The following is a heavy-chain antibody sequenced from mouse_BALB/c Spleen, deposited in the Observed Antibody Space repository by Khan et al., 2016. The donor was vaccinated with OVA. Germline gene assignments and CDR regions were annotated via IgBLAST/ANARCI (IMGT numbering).Heavy chain of an antibody. V-gene: IGHV2-3*01. J-gene: IGHJ4*01. CDR1: GFSLTTYG. Sequence: QVQLKESGPGLVAPSQSLSITCTVSGFSLTTYGVSWVRQPPGKGLEWLGVIWGDGSTTYHSALISRLTISKDNSKSQVFLKLNKLQTEHTGTNYCAKQNHCTLNATDYWGQGTSVTVSS. CDR2: IWGDGST. CDR3: AKQNHCTLNATDY.